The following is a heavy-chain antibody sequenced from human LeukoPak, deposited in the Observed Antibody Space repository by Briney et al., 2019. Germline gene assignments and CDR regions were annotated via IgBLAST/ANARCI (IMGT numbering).Heavy chain of an antibody. CDR2: MNPNSGNT. CDR3: AREGGSWSLLYYYYYMDA. V-gene: IGHV1-8*01. J-gene: IGHJ6*03. D-gene: IGHD6-13*01. Sequence: ASVKVSCKASGYTFTSYDINWVRQATGQGLEWMGWMNPNSGNTGYAQKFQGRVTMTRNTSISTAYMELSSLRSEDTAVYYCAREGGSWSLLYYYYYMDAWGKGTTVTVSS. CDR1: GYTFTSYD.